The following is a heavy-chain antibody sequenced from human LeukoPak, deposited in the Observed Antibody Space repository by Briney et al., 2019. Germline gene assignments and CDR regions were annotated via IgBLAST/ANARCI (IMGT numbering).Heavy chain of an antibody. V-gene: IGHV4-4*07. J-gene: IGHJ4*02. CDR1: GGSISSYY. CDR3: ARDTYYYGSGTYYFNY. CDR2: THTSGST. D-gene: IGHD3-10*01. Sequence: SETLSLTCTVSGGSISSYYWTWIWQPAGRGLEWIGRTHTSGSTNYNPSLKSRVTMSVDTSKNQFSLKLSSVTAADTAVYYCARDTYYYGSGTYYFNYWGQGTLVTVSS.